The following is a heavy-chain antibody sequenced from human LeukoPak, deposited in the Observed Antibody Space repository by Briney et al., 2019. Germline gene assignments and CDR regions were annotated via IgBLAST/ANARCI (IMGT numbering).Heavy chain of an antibody. CDR1: GFTFSSYE. CDR2: ISSSGSTI. CDR3: AKDEGEPWDYYYYMDV. J-gene: IGHJ6*03. Sequence: GGSLRLSCAASGFTFSSYEMNWVRQAPGKGLQWVSYISSSGSTIKYADSVKGRFTISRDNSKNTLYLQMNSLRAEDTAVYYCAKDEGEPWDYYYYMDVWGKGTTVTVSS. D-gene: IGHD3-16*01. V-gene: IGHV3-48*03.